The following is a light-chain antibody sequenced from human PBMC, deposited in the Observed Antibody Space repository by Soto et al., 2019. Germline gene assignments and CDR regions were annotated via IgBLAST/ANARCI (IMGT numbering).Light chain of an antibody. CDR2: GAS. CDR3: QQYASSPLT. V-gene: IGKV3-20*01. Sequence: EIALTQSPGALSLSPGERATLSCRASQSVGRNYLAWCQQKPGQAPRLLIYGASSRATGIPDRFSGSGSGTDFTLTINRLEPEDFAVFYCQQYASSPLTFGGGTKLEIK. J-gene: IGKJ4*01. CDR1: QSVGRNY.